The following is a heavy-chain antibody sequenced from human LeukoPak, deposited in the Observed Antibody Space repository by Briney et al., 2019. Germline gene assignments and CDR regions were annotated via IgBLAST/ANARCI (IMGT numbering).Heavy chain of an antibody. V-gene: IGHV4-34*01. CDR3: ARGPDEDYYYYYGMDV. CDR2: INHSGST. Sequence: SGTLSLTCAVYGGSFSGYYWSWIRQPPGKGLEWIGEINHSGSTNYNPSLKSRVTISVDTSKNQFSLKLSSVTAADTAVYYCARGPDEDYYYYYGMDVWGQGTTVTVSS. J-gene: IGHJ6*02. CDR1: GGSFSGYY.